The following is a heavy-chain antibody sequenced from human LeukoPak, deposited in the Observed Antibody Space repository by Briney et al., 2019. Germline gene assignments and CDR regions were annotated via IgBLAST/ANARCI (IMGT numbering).Heavy chain of an antibody. D-gene: IGHD3-9*01. V-gene: IGHV4-4*07. CDR1: GGSIKSFY. CDR2: VFSRGTT. CDR3: ARGRYDNLAGHLARLDV. J-gene: IGHJ6*02. Sequence: SETLSLTCTVSGGSIKSFYWSWIRQPAGKGLEWVGRVFSRGTTNYNPSLKSRVTVSLDTSKNQFSLKLSSVTAADTAVYYCARGRYDNLAGHLARLDVWGQGTTVIVSS.